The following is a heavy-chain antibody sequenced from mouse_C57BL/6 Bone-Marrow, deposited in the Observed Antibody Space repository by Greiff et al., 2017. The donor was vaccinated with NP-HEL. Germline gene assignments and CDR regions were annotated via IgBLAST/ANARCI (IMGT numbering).Heavy chain of an antibody. CDR3: VRQGDGSSYGNSWFAY. J-gene: IGHJ3*01. Sequence: EVKLQESGGGLVQPKGSLKLSCAASGFSFNTYAMNWVRQAPGKGLAWVARIRSRSNNYATYYADSVKDRFTISRDDSESMLYLQMNNLKTEDTAMYYCVRQGDGSSYGNSWFAYWGQGTLVTVSA. CDR2: IRSRSNNYAT. V-gene: IGHV10-1*01. D-gene: IGHD1-1*01. CDR1: GFSFNTYA.